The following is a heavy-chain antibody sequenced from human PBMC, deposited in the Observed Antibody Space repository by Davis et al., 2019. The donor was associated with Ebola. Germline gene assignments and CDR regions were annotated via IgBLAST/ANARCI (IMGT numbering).Heavy chain of an antibody. CDR2: ISSSSSYT. Sequence: VILGGSLRLSCAASGFTFSDYYMSWIRQAPGKGLEWVSYISSSSSYTNYADSVKGRFTISRDNAKNSLYLQMNSLRAEDTAVYYCAREATRGWYFDLWGRGTLVTVSS. D-gene: IGHD2-2*01. CDR1: GFTFSDYY. V-gene: IGHV3-11*06. J-gene: IGHJ2*01. CDR3: AREATRGWYFDL.